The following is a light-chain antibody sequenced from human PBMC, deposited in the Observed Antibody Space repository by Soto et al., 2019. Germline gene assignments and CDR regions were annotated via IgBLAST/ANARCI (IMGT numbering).Light chain of an antibody. V-gene: IGLV2-8*01. CDR2: EVS. CDR3: SSYAGSNNLV. Sequence: SALTQPPSSSGPSGQSITISCTRTNRAARGYHYVSWYQQHPAKAPKLMIYEVSKRPSGVPDRFSGSKSGNTASLTVSGLQAEDEADYYCSSYAGSNNLVFGGGTKLTVL. CDR1: NRAARGYHY. J-gene: IGLJ3*02.